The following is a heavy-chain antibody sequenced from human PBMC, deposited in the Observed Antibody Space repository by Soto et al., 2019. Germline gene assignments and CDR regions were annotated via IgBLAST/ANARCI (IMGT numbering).Heavy chain of an antibody. Sequence: GSLRLSGAGSGCTLSSYAMSWVRQATGKGLEWVSGISTSGDSTYYADSVKGRFTISRDNSKDTLYLQMNSLRAGDTAVYYCAINSRYCSSTSCYADWGQGTLVTVSS. V-gene: IGHV3-23*01. D-gene: IGHD2-2*01. CDR1: GCTLSSYA. CDR3: AINSRYCSSTSCYAD. J-gene: IGHJ4*02. CDR2: ISTSGDST.